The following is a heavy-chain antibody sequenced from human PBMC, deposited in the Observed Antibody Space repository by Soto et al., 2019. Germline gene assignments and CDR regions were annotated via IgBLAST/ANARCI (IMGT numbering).Heavy chain of an antibody. CDR3: ARMVLGSTVGYYYYRDV. CDR2: ISPYNGDT. D-gene: IGHD3-10*01. CDR1: GYTFTSHG. J-gene: IGHJ6*03. Sequence: QVQLVQSGAEVKKPGASVKVSCKTSGYTFTSHGISWVRQAPGQGLEWMGWISPYNGDTNYAQKLQGRVSVTTDSSTRTAYMELRSLRSADTAVYYCARMVLGSTVGYYYYRDVWGKGTPVTVSS. V-gene: IGHV1-18*01.